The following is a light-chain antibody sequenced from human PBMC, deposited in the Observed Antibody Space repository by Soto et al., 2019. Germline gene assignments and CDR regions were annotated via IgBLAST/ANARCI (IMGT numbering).Light chain of an antibody. Sequence: DIQMTQSPSSLSASVGDRVSIACRASQNVIRFVNWYQQKPGQAPKLLIYVTSSLESGVPSRFSGSGSGTDFTLTISSLQPEAFATDYCQQGLTTPSFGGGTRVEIK. V-gene: IGKV1-39*01. CDR1: QNVIRF. CDR3: QQGLTTPS. J-gene: IGKJ4*01. CDR2: VTS.